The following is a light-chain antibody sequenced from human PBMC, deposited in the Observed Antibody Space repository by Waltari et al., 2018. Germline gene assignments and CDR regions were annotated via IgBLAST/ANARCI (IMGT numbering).Light chain of an antibody. CDR1: QHLLHSIGYNY. CDR2: LGS. J-gene: IGKJ4*01. CDR3: MQAVQSPLT. V-gene: IGKV2-28*01. Sequence: DIVMTQSPLSLPVTPGEPASISCRSSQHLLHSIGYNYLAWYLQKPGQSPHLLIYLGSHRAAVVPDRFSGSGSGAEFTLNISRVEAEAIGVYYCMQAVQSPLTFGGGTRVEIK.